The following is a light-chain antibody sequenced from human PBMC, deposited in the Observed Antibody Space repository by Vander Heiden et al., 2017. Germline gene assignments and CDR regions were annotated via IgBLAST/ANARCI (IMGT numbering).Light chain of an antibody. J-gene: IGLJ2*01. CDR2: GNT. Sequence: QSVLTHPPSVSGAPGQRVTISCPGRSSNIGAGYDVHWYQQVPRTAPKLLIYGNTNRPSGVPDRFSGSKSGTSASLAITGLQAEDEADYYCQSYDSGLTGYVVFGGGTKLTVL. CDR3: QSYDSGLTGYVV. CDR1: SSNIGAGYD. V-gene: IGLV1-40*01.